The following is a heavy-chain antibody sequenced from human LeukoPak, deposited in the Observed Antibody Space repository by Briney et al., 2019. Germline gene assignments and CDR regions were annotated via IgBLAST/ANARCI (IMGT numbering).Heavy chain of an antibody. J-gene: IGHJ6*02. Sequence: PGGSLRLSCAASGFTFSSYAMHWVRQAPGKGLEWVAVISYDGSNKYYADSVKGRFTISRDNSKNTLYLQMNGLRAEDTAVYYCAREIMVYATYYYYGMDVWGQGTTVTVSS. V-gene: IGHV3-30-3*01. CDR2: ISYDGSNK. D-gene: IGHD2-8*01. CDR3: AREIMVYATYYYYGMDV. CDR1: GFTFSSYA.